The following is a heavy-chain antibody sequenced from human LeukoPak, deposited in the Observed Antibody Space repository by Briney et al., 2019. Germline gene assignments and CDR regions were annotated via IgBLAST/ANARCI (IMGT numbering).Heavy chain of an antibody. J-gene: IGHJ5*01. D-gene: IGHD2-8*02. V-gene: IGHV6-1*01. Sequence: SQTLSLTYAISGDSVSSNSAAWNWLRQSPSRGLEWLGRTYYRSKWYNDYAISVKSLITINPDTSTVQFSLQLNSETRDYAALYYCASALRPSCLYGYDCFDSWGQGTLVIVSS. CDR3: ASALRPSCLYGYDCFDS. CDR2: TYYRSKWYN. CDR1: GDSVSSNSAA.